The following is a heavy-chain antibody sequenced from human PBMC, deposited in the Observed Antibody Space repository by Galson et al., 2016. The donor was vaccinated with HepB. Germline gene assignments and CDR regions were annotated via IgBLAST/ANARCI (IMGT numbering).Heavy chain of an antibody. Sequence: SLRLSCAASGFIFDDFAMHWVRQAPGKGLEWVSGINWNSGSIGYADSVKGRFTISRDNAKDSLSLQMHSLRAEDTALYYCAKGGLAVAGAFDYWGQGTLVTVSS. D-gene: IGHD6-19*01. CDR2: INWNSGSI. CDR3: AKGGLAVAGAFDY. V-gene: IGHV3-9*01. CDR1: GFIFDDFA. J-gene: IGHJ4*02.